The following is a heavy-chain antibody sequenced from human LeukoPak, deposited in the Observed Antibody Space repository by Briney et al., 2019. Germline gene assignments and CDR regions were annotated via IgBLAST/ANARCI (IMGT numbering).Heavy chain of an antibody. CDR3: ARDLYCSSTSCYSV. CDR2: ISSSSSYI. V-gene: IGHV3-21*01. J-gene: IGHJ4*02. CDR1: LFSFSDFS. D-gene: IGHD2-2*01. Sequence: GGSLRLSCAASLFSFSDFSMAWIRQAPGKGLEWVSSISSSSSYIYYADSVKGRFTISRDNAKNSLYLQMNSLRAEDTAVYYCARDLYCSSTSCYSVWGQGTLVTVSS.